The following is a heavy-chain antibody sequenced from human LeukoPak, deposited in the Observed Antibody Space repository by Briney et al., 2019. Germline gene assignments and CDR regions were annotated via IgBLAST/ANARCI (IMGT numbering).Heavy chain of an antibody. CDR3: ARVSANYFDY. Sequence: GGSLRLSCAASGFTFSSYDMHWVRQAPGKGLEWVSYISSSGGTIYYADSVKGRFTISRDNAKHSLYLQINSLRAEDTAVYYCARVSANYFDYWGQGTLVTVSS. D-gene: IGHD2-8*01. J-gene: IGHJ4*02. CDR1: GFTFSSYD. CDR2: ISSSGGTI. V-gene: IGHV3-48*03.